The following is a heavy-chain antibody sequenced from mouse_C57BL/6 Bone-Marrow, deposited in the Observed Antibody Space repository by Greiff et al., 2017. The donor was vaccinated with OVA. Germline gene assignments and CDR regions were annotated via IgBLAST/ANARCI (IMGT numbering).Heavy chain of an antibody. CDR3: ARENVDYGSSYGYWYFDV. Sequence: EVKVVESGGGLVQSGRSLRLSCATSGFTFSDFYMEWVRQAPGKGLEWIAASRNKANDYTTEYSASVKGRFIVSRDTSQSILYLQMNALRAEDTAIYYCARENVDYGSSYGYWYFDVWGTGTTVTVSS. V-gene: IGHV7-1*01. CDR2: SRNKANDYTT. J-gene: IGHJ1*03. D-gene: IGHD1-1*01. CDR1: GFTFSDFY.